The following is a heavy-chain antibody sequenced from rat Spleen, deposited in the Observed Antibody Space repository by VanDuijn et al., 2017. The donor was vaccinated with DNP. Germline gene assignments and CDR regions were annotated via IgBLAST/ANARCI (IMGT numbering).Heavy chain of an antibody. D-gene: IGHD5-1*01. CDR2: ISPGAGNT. V-gene: IGHV5S13*01. CDR1: GFTFSNYD. CDR3: ARQDWERFAY. Sequence: EVQLVESGGGLVQPGKSLKLSCTGSGFTFSNYDMAWVRQAPTKGLEWVASISPGAGNTYYRDSVKGRFTISRDNTKNTQYLQMVSLRSEDTATYYCARQDWERFAYWGQGTLVTVSS. J-gene: IGHJ3*01.